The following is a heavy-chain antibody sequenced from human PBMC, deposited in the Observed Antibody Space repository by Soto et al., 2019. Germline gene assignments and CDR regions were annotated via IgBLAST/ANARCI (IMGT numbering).Heavy chain of an antibody. CDR1: GGSISSGDYY. CDR3: ARDLAYSYGHHGLFDY. J-gene: IGHJ4*02. V-gene: IGHV4-30-4*01. Sequence: QVQLQESGPGLVKPSQTLSLTCTVSGGSISSGDYYWSWIRQPPGKGLEWIGYIYYSGSTYYNPSIKSRVTISVDTSKNQFSLKLSSVTAADTAVYYCARDLAYSYGHHGLFDYWGQGTLVTVSS. D-gene: IGHD5-18*01. CDR2: IYYSGST.